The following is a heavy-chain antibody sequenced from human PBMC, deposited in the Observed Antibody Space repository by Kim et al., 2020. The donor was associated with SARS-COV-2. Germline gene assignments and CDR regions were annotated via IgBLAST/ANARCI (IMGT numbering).Heavy chain of an antibody. Sequence: YIYCADSVMRRFTISRDNAKNSLYLQMSSLRAEDTAVYYCARDQQQLIDYWGQGTLVTVSS. J-gene: IGHJ4*02. CDR2: YI. CDR3: ARDQQQLIDY. D-gene: IGHD6-13*01. V-gene: IGHV3-21*01.